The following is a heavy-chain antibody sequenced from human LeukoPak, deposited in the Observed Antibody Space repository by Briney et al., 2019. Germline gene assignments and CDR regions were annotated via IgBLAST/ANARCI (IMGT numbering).Heavy chain of an antibody. D-gene: IGHD7-27*01. CDR3: ARVRLTGDSDY. V-gene: IGHV4-61*02. CDR2: IYTSGST. CDR1: GGSISSGSYY. J-gene: IGHJ4*02. Sequence: PSQTLSLTCTVSGGSISSGSYYWNWIRQPAGKGLEWIGRIYTSGSTNYNPSLKSRVTISVDTSKNQFSLRLSSVTAADTAVYYCARVRLTGDSDYWGQGTLVTVSS.